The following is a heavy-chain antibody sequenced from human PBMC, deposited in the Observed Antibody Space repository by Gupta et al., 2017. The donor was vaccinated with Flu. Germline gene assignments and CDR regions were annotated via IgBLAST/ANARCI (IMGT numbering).Heavy chain of an antibody. D-gene: IGHD2-15*01. J-gene: IGHJ5*02. V-gene: IGHV4-59*08. CDR1: GGSISSYY. CDR3: ARLGGSLFDP. Sequence: QVQLQESGPGLVKPSETLSLTCTVSGGSISSYYWSWIRQPPGKGLEWIGYIYYSGSTNYNPSLKSLVTISVDTSKNQFSLKLSSVTAADTAVYYCARLGGSLFDPWGQGTLVTVSS. CDR2: IYYSGST.